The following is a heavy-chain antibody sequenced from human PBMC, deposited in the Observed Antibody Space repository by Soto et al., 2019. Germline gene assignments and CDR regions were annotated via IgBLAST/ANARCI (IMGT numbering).Heavy chain of an antibody. V-gene: IGHV1-3*01. D-gene: IGHD3-9*01. CDR2: INAGNGNT. CDR3: ARAHYDMLTGYCRAYYCMDG. Sequence: ASLKVPCTPSGYTFTSYAMHWLRQAPAQRLEWMEWINAGNGNTKYSQKFQGRVTITRDTSASRAYMELSSLRSEDTAVYYCARAHYDMLTGYCRAYYCMDGWGQGTTVTVSS. CDR1: GYTFTSYA. J-gene: IGHJ6*02.